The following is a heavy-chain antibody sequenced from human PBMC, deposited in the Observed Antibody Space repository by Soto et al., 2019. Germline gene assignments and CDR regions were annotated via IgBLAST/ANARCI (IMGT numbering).Heavy chain of an antibody. CDR2: INPNSGNT. V-gene: IGHV1-8*01. CDR3: ARTLYGDNVDY. D-gene: IGHD4-17*01. J-gene: IGHJ4*02. CDR1: GYTFTSYG. Sequence: ASVKVSCTASGYTFTSYGMHWVRQAPGQRLEWMGWINPNSGNTGYAQKFQGRVTMTRNTSISTAYMELSSLRSEDTAVYYCARTLYGDNVDYWGQGTLVTVSS.